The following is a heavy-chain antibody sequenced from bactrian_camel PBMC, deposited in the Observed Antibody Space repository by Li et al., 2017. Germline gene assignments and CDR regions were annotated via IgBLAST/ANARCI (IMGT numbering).Heavy chain of an antibody. CDR1: GFTFSRDY. J-gene: IGHJ4*01. D-gene: IGHD1*01. CDR2: IYSDGSNT. V-gene: IGHV3-2*01. Sequence: HVQLVESGGGLVQPGGSLRLSCAASGFTFSRDYMSWVRQAPGKGLEWVSSIYSDGSNTYYADSVKGRFTISQDNAKNTVYLQMNSLKPEDTAMYYCATKKLCSYWSPPLNVRDYAYWGQGTQVTVS. CDR3: ATKKLCSYWSPPLNVRDYAY.